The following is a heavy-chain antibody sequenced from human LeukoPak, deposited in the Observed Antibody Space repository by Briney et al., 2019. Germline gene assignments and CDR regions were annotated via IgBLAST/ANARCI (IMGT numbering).Heavy chain of an antibody. D-gene: IGHD2-2*01. J-gene: IGHJ4*02. CDR3: ARSEAVVVPAAPDY. CDR1: GFTFSSYG. V-gene: IGHV3-33*01. Sequence: GRSLRLSCAASGFTFSSYGMHWVRQAPGKGLEWVAVIWYDGSNKYYADSVKGRFTISRDNSKNTLYLQMNSLRAEDTAVYYCARSEAVVVPAAPDYWGQGTLVTVSS. CDR2: IWYDGSNK.